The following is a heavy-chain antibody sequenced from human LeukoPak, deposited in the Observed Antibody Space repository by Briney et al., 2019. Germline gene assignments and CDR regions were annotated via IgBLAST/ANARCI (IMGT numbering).Heavy chain of an antibody. V-gene: IGHV1-46*01. Sequence: ASVKVSCKASGYTFTSYYIHWVRQAPGQGLEWMGIINPSGGSTSYAQKFQGRVTMTMDTSTSTVYMELSSLRSEDTAVYYCARDHRIAVAEYYFDYWGQGTLVTVSS. D-gene: IGHD6-19*01. CDR1: GYTFTSYY. CDR3: ARDHRIAVAEYYFDY. CDR2: INPSGGST. J-gene: IGHJ4*02.